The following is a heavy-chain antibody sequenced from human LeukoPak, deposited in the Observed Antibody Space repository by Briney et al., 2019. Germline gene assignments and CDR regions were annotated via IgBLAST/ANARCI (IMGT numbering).Heavy chain of an antibody. D-gene: IGHD3-3*01. CDR1: GFTFRNYA. CDR2: ISGSDGST. CDR3: AKARYDFWSGYFDY. V-gene: IGHV3-23*01. J-gene: IGHJ4*02. Sequence: PGGSLRLSCAASGFTFRNYAMTWVRQAPGKGLEWVSAISGSDGSTYYADSVVGRFTISRDNSKNTLFLQMSSLRAEDTALYFCAKARYDFWSGYFDYWGQATLVTVSS.